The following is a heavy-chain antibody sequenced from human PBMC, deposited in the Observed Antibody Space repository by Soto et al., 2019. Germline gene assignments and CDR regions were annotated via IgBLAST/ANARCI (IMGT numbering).Heavy chain of an antibody. CDR2: ISSSSNSI. CDR1: GFTFSSYS. J-gene: IGHJ4*02. Sequence: EVQLVESGGGLVQPGGSLRLSCAASGFTFSSYSMNWVRQAPGSGPEWVSYISSSSNSIYYADSVKGRFTISRDNAKKSLHLQMNSLRAEDTAVYYCAIPVECSTTSCIRGGQGTLVTVSS. V-gene: IGHV3-48*01. D-gene: IGHD2-2*01. CDR3: AIPVECSTTSCIR.